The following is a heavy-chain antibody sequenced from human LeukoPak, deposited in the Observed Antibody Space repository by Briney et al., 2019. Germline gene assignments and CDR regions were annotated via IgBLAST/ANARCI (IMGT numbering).Heavy chain of an antibody. D-gene: IGHD3-9*01. CDR1: GFSFSDYG. J-gene: IGHJ4*02. Sequence: PGGSLRLSCETSGFSFSDYGIHWVRQAPGKGLEWVTFIRYDGSNKYYADSVKGRFTISRDNSKNTVYLQMNSLRGEDTAVYYCAKDLSTGYYIAYWGQGTLVTVSS. CDR2: IRYDGSNK. V-gene: IGHV3-30*02. CDR3: AKDLSTGYYIAY.